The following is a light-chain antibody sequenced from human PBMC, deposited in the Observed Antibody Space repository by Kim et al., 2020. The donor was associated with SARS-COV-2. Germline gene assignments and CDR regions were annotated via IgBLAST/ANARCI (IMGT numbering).Light chain of an antibody. CDR3: QQYDTYPWT. Sequence: DIQMTQSPSTLSASAGDRITITCRASQSISTWLAWYQQKPWKAPKLLIYKASSLQSGVPSRFSGSGSGADFILTVSSLQPDDFATYYCQQYDTYPWTFGQGTKLEIK. J-gene: IGKJ1*01. CDR1: QSISTW. CDR2: KAS. V-gene: IGKV1-5*03.